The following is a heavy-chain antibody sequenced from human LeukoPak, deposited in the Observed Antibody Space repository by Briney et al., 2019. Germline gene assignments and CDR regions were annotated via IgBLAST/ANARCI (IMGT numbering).Heavy chain of an antibody. CDR3: ARELVAPRPHNDYYFYMDV. Sequence: PSETLSLTCAVSGSAINSGSYYWTWIRQPAGKGLEWMGRILTTGSAIYNPSLKSRVSISLDTSKKQFSLNLTSVTAADTAVYFCARELVAPRPHNDYYFYMDVWGKGTTVTVSS. J-gene: IGHJ6*03. D-gene: IGHD5-12*01. V-gene: IGHV4-61*02. CDR2: ILTTGSA. CDR1: GSAINSGSYY.